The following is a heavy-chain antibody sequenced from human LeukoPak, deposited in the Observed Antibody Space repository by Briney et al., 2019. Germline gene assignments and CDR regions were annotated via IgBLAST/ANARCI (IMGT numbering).Heavy chain of an antibody. CDR3: GRAPRPVAWNWFDP. CDR2: IRSKAYGGTT. J-gene: IGHJ5*02. CDR1: EFTFADYA. D-gene: IGHD2-15*01. Sequence: GGSLRLSCRTSEFTFADYALSWFRQAPGKGLEWVGFIRSKAYGGTTECAASVKDRFTILRDDSTSIVYLQMKSLKIEDTAVYYCGRAPRPVAWNWFDPWGQGTLVTVSS. V-gene: IGHV3-49*03.